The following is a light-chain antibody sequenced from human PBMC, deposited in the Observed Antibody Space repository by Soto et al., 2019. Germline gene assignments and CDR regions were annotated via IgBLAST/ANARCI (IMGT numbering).Light chain of an antibody. V-gene: IGLV2-8*01. Sequence: QSVLTQPPSASGSPGQSVTLSCTGTSSDVGRYNYVSWYQQHPGKAPKLLIYGVTQRPSGVPDRFSASKSGNTASLTVSGLQDEDEGYYCSSYAGSNIYVFGTGTKVTVL. CDR3: SSYAGSNIYV. CDR1: SSDVGRYNY. J-gene: IGLJ1*01. CDR2: GVT.